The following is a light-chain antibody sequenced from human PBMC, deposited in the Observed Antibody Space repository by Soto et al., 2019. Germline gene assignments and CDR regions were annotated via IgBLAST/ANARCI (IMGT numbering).Light chain of an antibody. CDR2: DAS. CDR1: QGISSA. J-gene: IGKJ1*01. Sequence: AIQLTQSPSSLSASVGDRVTITCRASQGISSAFAWYQQKPGKAPKVLIYDASSLESGVPSRFSGSGSGTDFTLTISSLQPEDFATYYCQQFNSYPWTFGQGTKVEIK. V-gene: IGKV1-13*02. CDR3: QQFNSYPWT.